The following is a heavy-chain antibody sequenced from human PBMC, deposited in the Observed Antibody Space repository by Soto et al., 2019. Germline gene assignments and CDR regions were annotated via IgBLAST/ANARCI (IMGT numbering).Heavy chain of an antibody. V-gene: IGHV1-18*01. Sequence: QVQLVQSGAEVKKPGASVKVSCEASGYTFTSYGITWVRQAPGQGLEWMGWISAYNGNTKYAQKLQGRVTMTTDTSRSSAYMERRSLSSDDTSVYYCDIEPNYFSCWSQGNLVTVSS. CDR3: DIEPNYFSC. CDR1: GYTFTSYG. CDR2: ISAYNGNT. J-gene: IGHJ4*02.